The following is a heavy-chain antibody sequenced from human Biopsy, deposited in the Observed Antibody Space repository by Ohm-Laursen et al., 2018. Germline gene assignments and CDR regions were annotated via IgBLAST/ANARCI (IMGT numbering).Heavy chain of an antibody. J-gene: IGHJ4*02. CDR1: GYTLNELS. Sequence: SATVSCKVSGYTLNELSMQWVRQVPGKGLEWIGGFAHENGKTVYEQSFQARVSLTEDTSTDTAYMELRSLRSEDTAVYYCAADINVWNVNYWGQGTQVTVSS. D-gene: IGHD1-1*01. CDR3: AADINVWNVNY. CDR2: FAHENGKT. V-gene: IGHV1-24*01.